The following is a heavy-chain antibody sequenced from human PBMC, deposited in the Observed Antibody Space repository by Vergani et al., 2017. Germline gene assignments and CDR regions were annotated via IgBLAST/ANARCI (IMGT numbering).Heavy chain of an antibody. J-gene: IGHJ6*02. D-gene: IGHD2-21*01. V-gene: IGHV3-23*01. CDR1: GFTFSSYA. CDR3: AKDHVVKVFYYYGMDV. Sequence: TASGFTFSSYAMSWVRQAPGKGVEWVSAISGSGGSTYYADSVKGRCTISRDNSKNTLYLQMNSLRAEDTAVYYCAKDHVVKVFYYYGMDVWGQGTTVTVSS. CDR2: ISGSGGST.